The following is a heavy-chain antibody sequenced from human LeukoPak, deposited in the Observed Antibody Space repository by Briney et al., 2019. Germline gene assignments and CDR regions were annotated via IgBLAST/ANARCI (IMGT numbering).Heavy chain of an antibody. CDR2: IIPIFGTA. Sequence: SVKVSCKASGGTFSSYAISWVRQAPGQGLEWMGRIIPIFGTANYAQKFQGRVTITTDESTSTAYMELSSLRSEDTAVYYCASDILDYYDSSAPTDYWGQGTLVTVSS. CDR3: ASDILDYYDSSAPTDY. CDR1: GGTFSSYA. V-gene: IGHV1-69*05. D-gene: IGHD3-22*01. J-gene: IGHJ4*02.